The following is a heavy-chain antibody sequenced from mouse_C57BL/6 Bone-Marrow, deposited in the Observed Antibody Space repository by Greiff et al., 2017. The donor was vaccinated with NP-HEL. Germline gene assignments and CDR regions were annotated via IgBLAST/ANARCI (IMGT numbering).Heavy chain of an antibody. J-gene: IGHJ3*01. V-gene: IGHV5-6*01. CDR3: ARVDGPWFAY. CDR1: GFTFSSYG. D-gene: IGHD1-1*01. CDR2: ISSGGSYT. Sequence: EVQLVESGGDLVKPGGSLKLSCAASGFTFSSYGMSWVRQTPDKRLEWVATISSGGSYTYYPDSVKGRFTISRDNAKNTLYLQMSSLKSEDTAMYYCARVDGPWFAYWGQGTLVTVSA.